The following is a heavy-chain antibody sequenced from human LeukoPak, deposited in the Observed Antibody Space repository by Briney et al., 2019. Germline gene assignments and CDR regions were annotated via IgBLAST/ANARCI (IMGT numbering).Heavy chain of an antibody. Sequence: ASVKVSCKSSGYSFAGYYMQWVRQAPGQGPECMGWMNPANGVTNYARKFQGRVTLTSDTSISTAYMELSRLTSDDTAVYYCARDPSGDSSGYPFDYWGQGTVVTVSS. CDR1: GYSFAGYY. CDR3: ARDPSGDSSGYPFDY. D-gene: IGHD3-22*01. CDR2: MNPANGVT. J-gene: IGHJ4*02. V-gene: IGHV1-2*02.